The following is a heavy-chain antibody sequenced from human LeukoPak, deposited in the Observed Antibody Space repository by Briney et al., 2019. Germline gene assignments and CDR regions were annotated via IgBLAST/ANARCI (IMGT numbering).Heavy chain of an antibody. V-gene: IGHV3-21*01. CDR1: GFTFSSYS. D-gene: IGHD2-21*02. Sequence: PGGSLRLSCAASGFTFSSYSMNWGRQAPGKGLEWVSSISSSSSYIYYADSVKGRFTISRDNAKNSLYLQTNSLRAEDTAVYYCAIDDPLGVTHPGHYWGQGTLVTVSS. CDR3: AIDDPLGVTHPGHY. CDR2: ISSSSSYI. J-gene: IGHJ4*02.